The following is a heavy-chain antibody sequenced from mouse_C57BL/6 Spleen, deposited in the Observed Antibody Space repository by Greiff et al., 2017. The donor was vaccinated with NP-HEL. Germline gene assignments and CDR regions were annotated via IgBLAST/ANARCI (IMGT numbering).Heavy chain of an antibody. Sequence: QVQLKQPGAELVKPGASVKMSCKASGYTFTSYWITWVKQRPGQGLEWIGDIYPGSGSTNYNEKFKSKATLTVDTSSSTAYMQLSSLTSEDSAVYYCARTTVVATDDYWGQGTTLTVSS. CDR2: IYPGSGST. CDR1: GYTFTSYW. D-gene: IGHD1-1*01. J-gene: IGHJ2*01. V-gene: IGHV1-55*01. CDR3: ARTTVVATDDY.